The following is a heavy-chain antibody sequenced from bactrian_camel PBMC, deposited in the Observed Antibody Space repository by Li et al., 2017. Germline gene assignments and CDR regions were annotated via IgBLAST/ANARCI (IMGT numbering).Heavy chain of an antibody. CDR3: AAGTSTGFPFRESAYPY. CDR1: GYSHSSHS. D-gene: IGHD5*01. Sequence: VQLVESGGGSVQAGGSLRLSCAASGYSHSSHSMGWFRQAPTMEREGVATIYVGGGSTTYADSVKGRFTISQDDAKRTVYLQMNSLKPEDTAVYYCAAGTSTGFPFRESAYPYWGQGTQVTVS. V-gene: IGHV3S40*01. J-gene: IGHJ4*01. CDR2: IYVGGGST.